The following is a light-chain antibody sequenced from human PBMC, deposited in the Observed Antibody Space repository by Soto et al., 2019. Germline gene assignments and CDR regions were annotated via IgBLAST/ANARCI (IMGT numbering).Light chain of an antibody. CDR3: QSYDSSLSGYYV. CDR1: SSNIGAGYD. Sequence: QSVLTQPPSVSGAPGQRVTISCTGSSSNIGAGYDVHWYQQLPGTAPKLLIYVNSNRPSGVPDRFSGSKSGTSASLAITGLKAEDEADYYCQSYDSSLSGYYVFGTGTKLTVL. J-gene: IGLJ1*01. V-gene: IGLV1-40*01. CDR2: VNS.